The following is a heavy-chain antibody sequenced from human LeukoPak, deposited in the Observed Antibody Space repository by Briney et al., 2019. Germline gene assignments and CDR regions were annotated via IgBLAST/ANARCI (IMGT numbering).Heavy chain of an antibody. V-gene: IGHV3-23*01. J-gene: IGHJ4*02. Sequence: GGSLRLSCAASGFTFSNYAMSWVRQAPGKGLEWDSGISGSGGSTYYADSVKGHFTISRDNSKNTLYLQMNSLRAEDTAVYYCAKDPPRYYDSSGYFDYWGQGTLVTVSS. CDR1: GFTFSNYA. D-gene: IGHD3-22*01. CDR3: AKDPPRYYDSSGYFDY. CDR2: ISGSGGST.